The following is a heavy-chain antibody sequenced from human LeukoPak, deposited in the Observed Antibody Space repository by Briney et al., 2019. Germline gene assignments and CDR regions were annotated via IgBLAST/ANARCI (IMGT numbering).Heavy chain of an antibody. J-gene: IGHJ4*02. Sequence: GESLKISCQASGYSFTSYYIGWVRQMPGKRLEWMGIMNPGDSDIRYSPSFQGQVTMSVDTSIRTAYLQWSSVKASDTAMYYRLRPPGTGGGYEIDYWGQGTQVTVSS. CDR1: GYSFTSYY. V-gene: IGHV5-51*01. CDR2: MNPGDSDI. CDR3: LRPPGTGGGYEIDY. D-gene: IGHD5-12*01.